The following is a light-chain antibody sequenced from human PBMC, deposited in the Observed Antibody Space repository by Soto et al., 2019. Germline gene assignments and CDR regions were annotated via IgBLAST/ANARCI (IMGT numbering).Light chain of an antibody. CDR3: QQSGT. J-gene: IGKJ2*02. Sequence: DIQMTQSPSSLSASVGDRVTITCRASQSISSYLNWYQQKPGKAPKLLIYAASSLQSGVPSRFSGSGSGTDFTLTISSLQPEDFATYYCQQSGTFGQGTKLEIE. CDR1: QSISSY. V-gene: IGKV1-39*01. CDR2: AAS.